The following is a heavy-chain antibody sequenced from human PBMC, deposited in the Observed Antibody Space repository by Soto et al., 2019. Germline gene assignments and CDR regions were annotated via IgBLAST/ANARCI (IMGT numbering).Heavy chain of an antibody. CDR3: ARIDYSDNQVDY. D-gene: IGHD4-17*01. V-gene: IGHV4-59*01. CDR1: GASISGYY. CDR2: IYYSGSS. Sequence: QVQLQESGPGLVKASETLSLTCPVSGASISGYYWSWIRQPPGKGLEWIDYIYYSGSSSYNPSLKGRVTTAVDTSKNQLSLKLSSVTAADTAVYYCARIDYSDNQVDYWGQGTLVTVSS. J-gene: IGHJ4*02.